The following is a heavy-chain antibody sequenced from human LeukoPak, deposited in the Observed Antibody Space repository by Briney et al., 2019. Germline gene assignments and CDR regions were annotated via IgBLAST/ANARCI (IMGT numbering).Heavy chain of an antibody. V-gene: IGHV1-2*02. Sequence: AASVKVSCKASGYTFTGYYMHWVRQAPGQGLEWMGWINPNSGGTNYAQKFQGRVTMTRDTSISTAYMELSRLRSDDTAVYYCARDMVRGVKVPDYWGQGTLVTVSS. D-gene: IGHD3-10*01. CDR1: GYTFTGYY. J-gene: IGHJ4*02. CDR3: ARDMVRGVKVPDY. CDR2: INPNSGGT.